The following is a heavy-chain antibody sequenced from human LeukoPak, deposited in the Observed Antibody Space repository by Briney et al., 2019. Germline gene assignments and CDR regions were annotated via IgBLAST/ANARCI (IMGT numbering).Heavy chain of an antibody. V-gene: IGHV3-33*06. J-gene: IGHJ6*02. Sequence: SGGSLRLSCAASGFTFSSYGMHWVRQAPGKGLEWVAVIWYDGSNKYYADSVKGRFTISRDNSKNTLYLQMNSLRAEDTAVYYCAKELDYYGSGIPVPYYYYYGMDVWGQGTTVTVSS. CDR2: IWYDGSNK. CDR3: AKELDYYGSGIPVPYYYYYGMDV. D-gene: IGHD3-10*01. CDR1: GFTFSSYG.